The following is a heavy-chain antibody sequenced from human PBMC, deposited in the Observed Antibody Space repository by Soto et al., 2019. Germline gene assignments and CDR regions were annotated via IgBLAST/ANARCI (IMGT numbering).Heavy chain of an antibody. Sequence: ASVKVSCKASGYTFTSYGISWVRQAPGQGLEWMGWISAYNGNTNYAQKLQGRVTMTTDTSTSTAYMELRSLRSDDTAVYYCARGDNWNYLLSHNSSDPCGPAPLLTVSS. D-gene: IGHD1-7*01. V-gene: IGHV1-18*01. CDR2: ISAYNGNT. CDR1: GYTFTSYG. CDR3: ARGDNWNYLLSHNSSDP. J-gene: IGHJ5*02.